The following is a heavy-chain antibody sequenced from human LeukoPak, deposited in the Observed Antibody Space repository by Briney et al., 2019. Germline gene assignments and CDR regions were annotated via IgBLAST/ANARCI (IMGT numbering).Heavy chain of an antibody. CDR3: ARGGYSYGFVDY. CDR2: INPSGGST. Sequence: ASVKVSCKASGYTFTSYYMHWVRQAPGQGLEWMGTINPSGGSTSYAQKFQGRVTMTRDTSTSTVYIELSSLRSEDTAVYYCARGGYSYGFVDYWGQGTLVTVSS. V-gene: IGHV1-46*01. D-gene: IGHD5-18*01. J-gene: IGHJ4*02. CDR1: GYTFTSYY.